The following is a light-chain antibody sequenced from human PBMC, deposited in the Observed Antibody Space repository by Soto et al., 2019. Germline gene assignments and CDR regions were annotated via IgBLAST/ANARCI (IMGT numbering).Light chain of an antibody. V-gene: IGKV3-15*01. CDR3: LRHDSWPWT. CDR1: QSVSGY. CDR2: RIF. J-gene: IGKJ1*01. Sequence: EIVMTQSPGTVSVFPGETVTLSCRASQSVSGYLDWFHQKPGQAPRLVLLRIFTRAIGVPARFSGSGSETEFTLTISGLQSEDSGVYYCLRHDSWPWTFGQGTKVEIK.